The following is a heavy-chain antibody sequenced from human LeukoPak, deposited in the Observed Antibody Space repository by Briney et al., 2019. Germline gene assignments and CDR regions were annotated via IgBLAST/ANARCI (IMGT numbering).Heavy chain of an antibody. J-gene: IGHJ4*02. CDR1: GLTFSSYW. D-gene: IGHD1-26*01. CDR3: ARERGGASNY. Sequence: GGSLRLSCAASGLTFSSYWMSWVRQAPGKGLEGVANIKQDGSEKYYVDSVEGLFTISRDNAKNSLYLQMNSLRAEDRAVYYCARERGGASNYWGQGTLVTVSS. CDR2: IKQDGSEK. V-gene: IGHV3-7*03.